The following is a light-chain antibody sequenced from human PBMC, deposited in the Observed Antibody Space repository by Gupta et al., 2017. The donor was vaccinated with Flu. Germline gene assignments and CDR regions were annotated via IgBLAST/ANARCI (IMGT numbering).Light chain of an antibody. CDR3: FSYAGSNTYV. CDR2: DVT. J-gene: IGLJ1*01. Sequence: QSALTQPRSVSGAPGQSVAISCTGTSSDVGGYKYVSWYQQHPDKAPKIMIYDVTERPSGVPDRFSGSKSGNTASLTISGLQAEDEADYYCFSYAGSNTYVFGTGTKVTVL. V-gene: IGLV2-11*01. CDR1: SSDVGGYKY.